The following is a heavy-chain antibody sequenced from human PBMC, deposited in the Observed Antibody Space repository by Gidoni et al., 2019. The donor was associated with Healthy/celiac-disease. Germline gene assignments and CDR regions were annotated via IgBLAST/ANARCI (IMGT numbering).Heavy chain of an antibody. Sequence: QVQLAESGGGVVQPGRPLRLSCAASGLHFSSHGMHWVRQAPGKGVGWGAVIWYDGSNKYYADSVKGRFTISRDKSKNTLYLQMNSLRAEDTALYYCAGGRGSGSVTGWGYYGMDVWGQGTTVTVSS. V-gene: IGHV3-33*01. CDR2: IWYDGSNK. D-gene: IGHD3-10*01. CDR3: AGGRGSGSVTGWGYYGMDV. CDR1: GLHFSSHG. J-gene: IGHJ6*02.